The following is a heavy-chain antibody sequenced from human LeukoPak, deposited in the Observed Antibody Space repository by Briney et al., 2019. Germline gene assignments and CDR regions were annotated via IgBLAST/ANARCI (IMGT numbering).Heavy chain of an antibody. CDR3: ASEGMAGTTKGAFDI. CDR2: IYTSGST. V-gene: IGHV4-61*02. J-gene: IGHJ3*02. CDR1: GGSISSGSYY. D-gene: IGHD1-20*01. Sequence: PSQTLSLTCTVSGGSISSGSYYWSWIRQPAGKGLEWIGRIYTSGSTNYNPSLKSRVTISVDTSKNQFSLKLSSVTAADTAVYYCASEGMAGTTKGAFDIWGQGTMVTVSS.